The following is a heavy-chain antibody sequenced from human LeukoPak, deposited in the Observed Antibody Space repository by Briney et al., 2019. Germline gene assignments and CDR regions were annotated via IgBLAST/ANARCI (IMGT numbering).Heavy chain of an antibody. V-gene: IGHV3-30*02. J-gene: IGHJ4*02. D-gene: IGHD6-13*01. CDR1: GFTFSSYG. Sequence: GGSLRLSCAASGFTFSSYGMHWVRQAPGKGLEWVAFIRYDGSNKYYAGSVKGRFTISRDNSKNTLYLQMNSLRAEDTAVYYCAKSPRTPIAAAASGYFDYWGQGTLVTVSS. CDR2: IRYDGSNK. CDR3: AKSPRTPIAAAASGYFDY.